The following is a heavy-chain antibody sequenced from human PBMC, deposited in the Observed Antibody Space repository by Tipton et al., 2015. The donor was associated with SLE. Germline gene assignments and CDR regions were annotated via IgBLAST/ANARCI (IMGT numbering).Heavy chain of an antibody. CDR2: ITGSSSYI. Sequence: SLRLSCAASGFTFSNYNMNWVRQAPGKGLEWVSSITGSSSYIYYADSVKGRFTISRDNSKNTLYLQMNSLRAEDTAVYYCARGSPYYYDSSGFDYWGQGTLVTVSS. J-gene: IGHJ4*02. D-gene: IGHD3-22*01. CDR1: GFTFSNYN. V-gene: IGHV3-21*01. CDR3: ARGSPYYYDSSGFDY.